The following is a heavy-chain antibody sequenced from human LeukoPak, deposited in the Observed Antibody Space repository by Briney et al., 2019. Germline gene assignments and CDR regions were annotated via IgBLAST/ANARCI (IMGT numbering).Heavy chain of an antibody. CDR2: IYSGGST. Sequence: PGGSLRLSCAASGFTVSSNYMSWVPQAPGKGLEWVSGIYSGGSTYYADSVKGRFTISRDNSKNTLYLQMNSLRAEDTAVYYCARDRVVGATGYYFDYWGQGTLVTVSS. V-gene: IGHV3-53*05. CDR3: ARDRVVGATGYYFDY. J-gene: IGHJ4*02. CDR1: GFTVSSNY. D-gene: IGHD1-26*01.